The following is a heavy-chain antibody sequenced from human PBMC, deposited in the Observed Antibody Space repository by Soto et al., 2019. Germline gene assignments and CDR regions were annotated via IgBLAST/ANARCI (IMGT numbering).Heavy chain of an antibody. J-gene: IGHJ4*02. CDR1: GFAFRSHW. CDR2: INQDGSQK. Sequence: PGGSLRLSCGASGFAFRSHWMSWVRQAPGKGLEWVANINQDGSQKYYVDSVRGRFTISRDNAENSLYLQMNTLRAEDTAVYYCARDHVVPTILFDSWGQGT. CDR3: ARDHVVPTILFDS. D-gene: IGHD5-12*01. V-gene: IGHV3-7*01.